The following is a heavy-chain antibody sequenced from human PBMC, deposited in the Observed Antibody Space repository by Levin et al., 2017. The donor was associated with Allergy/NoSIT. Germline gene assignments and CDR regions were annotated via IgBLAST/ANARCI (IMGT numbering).Heavy chain of an antibody. CDR1: GFTFSSYA. CDR3: AKGPWYSNKYYFDY. J-gene: IGHJ4*02. V-gene: IGHV3-23*01. D-gene: IGHD6-13*01. CDR2: ISGSGGST. Sequence: AGGSLRLSCAASGFTFSSYAMSWVRQAPGKGLEWVSAISGSGGSTYYADSVKGRFTISRDNSKNTLYLQMNSLRAEDTAVYYCAKGPWYSNKYYFDYWGQGTLVTVSS.